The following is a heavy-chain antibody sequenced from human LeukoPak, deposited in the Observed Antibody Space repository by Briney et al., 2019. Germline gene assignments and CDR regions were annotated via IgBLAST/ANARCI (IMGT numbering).Heavy chain of an antibody. Sequence: GGSLRLSCAASGFTFSSHSMAWVRQAPGKGLEWVSAIRGSGDTALYADSVKGRFTISRANFKNIVYLEMNSLRAEDTATYYCAKVTWESRPPDCNSWGPGTLVTVSS. J-gene: IGHJ4*02. CDR1: GFTFSSHS. CDR3: AKVTWESRPPDCNS. CDR2: IRGSGDTA. D-gene: IGHD6-6*01. V-gene: IGHV3-23*01.